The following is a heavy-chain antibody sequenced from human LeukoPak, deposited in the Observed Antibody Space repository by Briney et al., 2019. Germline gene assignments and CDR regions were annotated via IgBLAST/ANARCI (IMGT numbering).Heavy chain of an antibody. CDR2: IRYDGSNK. V-gene: IGHV3-30*02. J-gene: IGHJ1*01. CDR1: GFTFSSYG. CDR3: AKDPIVAARPEYFQH. D-gene: IGHD6-6*01. Sequence: QPGRSLRLSCAASGFTFSSYGMHWVRQAPGKGLEWVAFIRYDGSNKYYADSVKGRFTISRDNSKNTLYLQMNSLRAEDTAVYYCAKDPIVAARPEYFQHWGQGTLVTVSS.